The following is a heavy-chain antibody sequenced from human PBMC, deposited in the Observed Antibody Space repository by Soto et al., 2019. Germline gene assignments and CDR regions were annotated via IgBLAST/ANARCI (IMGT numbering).Heavy chain of an antibody. V-gene: IGHV4-59*01. CDR3: ARDRSTYGGGGTGEVKENWFDP. CDR2: AYYSGST. CDR1: GGSIRHYY. D-gene: IGHD2-8*01. Sequence: LSLTCTVSGGSIRHYYWSWIRQSPGKGLEWIGYAYYSGSTDYNPSLKSRVTMSVDTSKNQVSLKLNSVTTADTAVYYCARDRSTYGGGGTGEVKENWFDPWGPGTLVTVSS. J-gene: IGHJ5*02.